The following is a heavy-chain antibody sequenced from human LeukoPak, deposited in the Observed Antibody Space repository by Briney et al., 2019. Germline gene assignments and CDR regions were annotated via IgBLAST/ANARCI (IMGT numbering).Heavy chain of an antibody. CDR3: ARHSSHYYDSSGYLDY. V-gene: IGHV5-51*01. J-gene: IGHJ4*02. Sequence: GGAPETFFWGPGSHFSSYWDDRGRPMPGKGLEWMGIIYPGYSDTRYSPSFQGQVTISADKAISTAYLQWSSLKASDTAMYYCARHSSHYYDSSGYLDYWGQGTLVTVSS. D-gene: IGHD3-22*01. CDR1: GSHFSSYW. CDR2: IYPGYSDT.